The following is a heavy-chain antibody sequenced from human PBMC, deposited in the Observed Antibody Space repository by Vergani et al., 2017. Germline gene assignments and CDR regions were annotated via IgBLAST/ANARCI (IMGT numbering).Heavy chain of an antibody. J-gene: IGHJ1*01. D-gene: IGHD6-19*01. CDR3: AXEEGSGSAWGLDV. V-gene: IGHV4-61*02. CDR2: IYTTGST. Sequence: QVQLQESGPGLVKPSQTLSLTCTVSGASISTGSHYWNWIRQPAGKGLEWLGRIYTTGSTKYNPSLKSRVTMSMDTSKNQFSMKLNSVTAADTAVYYCAXEEGSGSAWGLDVWGQGTLVTVSS. CDR1: GASISTGSHY.